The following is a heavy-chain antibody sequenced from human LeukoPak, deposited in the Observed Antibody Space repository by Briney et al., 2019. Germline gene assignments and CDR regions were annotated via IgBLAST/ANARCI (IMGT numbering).Heavy chain of an antibody. D-gene: IGHD3-22*01. CDR3: AKTPTMIVVVTQYYFDY. J-gene: IGHJ4*02. Sequence: GGSLRLSCAASGFTVSSNYMSWVRQAPGKGLEWVSAISGSGGSTYYADSVKGRFTISRDNSKNTLYLQMNSLRAEDTAVYYCAKTPTMIVVVTQYYFDYWGQGTLVTVSS. CDR2: ISGSGGST. V-gene: IGHV3-23*01. CDR1: GFTVSSNY.